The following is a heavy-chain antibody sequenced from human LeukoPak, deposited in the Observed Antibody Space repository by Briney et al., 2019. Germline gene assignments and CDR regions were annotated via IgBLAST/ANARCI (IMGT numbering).Heavy chain of an antibody. D-gene: IGHD3-10*02. V-gene: IGHV3-48*01. CDR3: AELGITMIGGV. CDR1: GFTFSSYS. CDR2: ISSSCSTI. J-gene: IGHJ6*04. Sequence: GGSLRLSCAASGFTFSSYSMNWVRQAPGKGLEWVSYISSSCSTIYYADSVKGRFTISRDNAKNSLYLQMNSLRAEDTAVYYCAELGITMIGGVWGKGTTVTISS.